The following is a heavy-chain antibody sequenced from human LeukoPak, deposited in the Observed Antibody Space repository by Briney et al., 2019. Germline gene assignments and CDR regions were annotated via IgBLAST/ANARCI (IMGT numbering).Heavy chain of an antibody. CDR2: IGAYAART. CDR3: AKDPLGGGSSLINWFDS. J-gene: IGHJ5*01. V-gene: IGHV3-23*01. D-gene: IGHD1-26*01. CDR1: GFYFSSYA. Sequence: GGSLRLSWAASGFYFSSYAMTWVRQAPGRGLEWVSTIGAYAARTYYADSVKGRFTTSRENSKSTLSLQMNSLRAEDTALYYCAKDPLGGGSSLINWFDSWGQGVWVTVSS.